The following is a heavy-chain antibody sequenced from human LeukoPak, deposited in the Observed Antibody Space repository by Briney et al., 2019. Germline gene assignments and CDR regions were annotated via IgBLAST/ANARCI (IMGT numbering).Heavy chain of an antibody. CDR1: GGSISSGGYY. CDR2: IYYSGST. J-gene: IGHJ3*02. CDR3: ARGLVPPAHSSGWYLAPNAFDI. Sequence: SSQTLSLTCTVSGGSISSGGYYWSWIRQHPGKGLEWIGYIYYSGSTYYNPSLKSRVTISVDTSKNQFSLKLSSVTAADTAVYYCARGLVPPAHSSGWYLAPNAFDIWGQGTMVTVSS. V-gene: IGHV4-31*03. D-gene: IGHD6-19*01.